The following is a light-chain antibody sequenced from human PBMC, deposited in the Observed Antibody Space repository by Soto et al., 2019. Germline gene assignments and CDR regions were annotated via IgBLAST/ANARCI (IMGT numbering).Light chain of an antibody. Sequence: QLVLTQSSSTSASLGSSVKLTCTLSSGHRSYIIAWHQQQPGKAPRYLMKVESSGSYNKGSGVPDRFSGSGSGAARYLTISNLQFEDEADYYCETWDIDIRVFGGGTKLTVL. CDR1: SGHRSYI. V-gene: IGLV4-60*02. CDR2: VESSGSY. J-gene: IGLJ2*01. CDR3: ETWDIDIRV.